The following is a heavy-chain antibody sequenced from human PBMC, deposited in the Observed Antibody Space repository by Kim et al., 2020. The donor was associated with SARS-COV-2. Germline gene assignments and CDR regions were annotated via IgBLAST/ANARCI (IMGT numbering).Heavy chain of an antibody. CDR3: AKAYYGSGSYYLWYFDL. J-gene: IGHJ2*01. Sequence: KGRITISRDNSKNTLFLQMNGLRAEDTAVYYCAKAYYGSGSYYLWYFDLWGRGTLVTVSS. D-gene: IGHD3-10*01. V-gene: IGHV3-23*03.